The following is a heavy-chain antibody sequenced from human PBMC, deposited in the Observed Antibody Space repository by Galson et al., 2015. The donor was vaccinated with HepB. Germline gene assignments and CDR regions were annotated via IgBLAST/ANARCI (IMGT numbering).Heavy chain of an antibody. CDR2: ISWNSGSI. Sequence: SLRLSCAASGFTFDNYAMHWVRQAPGKGLEWVSGISWNSGSIGYADSVKGRFTISRDNAKNSLYLQMNSLRVEDTALYYCAKDMESSPLEYFDYWGQGTLVTVSS. J-gene: IGHJ4*02. D-gene: IGHD3-10*01. CDR3: AKDMESSPLEYFDY. V-gene: IGHV3-9*01. CDR1: GFTFDNYA.